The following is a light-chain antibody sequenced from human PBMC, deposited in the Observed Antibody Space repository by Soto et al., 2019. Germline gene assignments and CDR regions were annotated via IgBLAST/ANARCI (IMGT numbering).Light chain of an antibody. Sequence: ETVLTQSPGTLSLSPGERATLSCTASQSVSSSYLAWYQQKPGQAPRLLMYGASSRATGIPDRFSGSGSGTDFTLTIDRLEPEDFAVYYCQQYDTSPWTFGQGTKVEIK. CDR2: GAS. CDR3: QQYDTSPWT. V-gene: IGKV3-20*01. J-gene: IGKJ1*01. CDR1: QSVSSSY.